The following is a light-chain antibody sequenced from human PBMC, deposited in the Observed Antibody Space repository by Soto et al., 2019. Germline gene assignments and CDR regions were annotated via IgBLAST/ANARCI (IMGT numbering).Light chain of an antibody. Sequence: QSALTQPPSAPGSPGQSVTISCTGTSSDVGGYNFVSWYQQHPGKAPKLVIYEVSKRPSGVPDRFSGSKSGNTASLTVSGLQAEDEADYYCSSYAGSNFVVFGGGTKLTVL. CDR3: SSYAGSNFVV. CDR2: EVS. J-gene: IGLJ2*01. V-gene: IGLV2-8*01. CDR1: SSDVGGYNF.